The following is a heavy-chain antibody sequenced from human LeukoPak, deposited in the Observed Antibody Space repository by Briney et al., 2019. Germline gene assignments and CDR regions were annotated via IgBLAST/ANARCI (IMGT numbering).Heavy chain of an antibody. Sequence: GGSLRLSCAASEFTFSSYSMNWVRQAPGKGLEWVTSISSSSSYIYYADSVKGRFTISRDNAKNSLYLQMNSLRAEDTAVYYCARVRTRIAARTLDYWGQGTLVTVSS. D-gene: IGHD6-6*01. V-gene: IGHV3-21*01. CDR2: ISSSSSYI. J-gene: IGHJ4*02. CDR3: ARVRTRIAARTLDY. CDR1: EFTFSSYS.